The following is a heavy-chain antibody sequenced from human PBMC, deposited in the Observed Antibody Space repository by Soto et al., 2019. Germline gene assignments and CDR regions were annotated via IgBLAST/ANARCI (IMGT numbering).Heavy chain of an antibody. Sequence: SETRCLTCTVSGGSITGSYWRGSRQPPGKGLEWIGYIYYSGSTNFNPSLKSRVTMSVDTARNQFSLQLSSVTAADTAVYFCAKYRRTDAEGYTFDYWGQGALVTVS. V-gene: IGHV4-59*01. CDR1: GGSITGSY. J-gene: IGHJ4*02. CDR3: AKYRRTDAEGYTFDY. CDR2: IYYSGST. D-gene: IGHD2-15*01.